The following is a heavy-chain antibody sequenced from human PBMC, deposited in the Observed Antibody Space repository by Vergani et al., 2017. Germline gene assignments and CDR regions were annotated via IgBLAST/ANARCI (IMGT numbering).Heavy chain of an antibody. CDR1: GYTFSNYY. CDR3: ARGPDYYDSSGYYWFDY. CDR2: INPSGGST. Sequence: QVQVVQSGAEVKKSGASVKVSCKTSGYTFSNYYMHWVRQAPGQGLEWMGIINPSGGSTSYAQKFQGRVTMTRDTSTSTVYMELSSLRSEDTAVYYCARGPDYYDSSGYYWFDYWGQGTLVTVSS. V-gene: IGHV1-46*03. J-gene: IGHJ4*02. D-gene: IGHD3-22*01.